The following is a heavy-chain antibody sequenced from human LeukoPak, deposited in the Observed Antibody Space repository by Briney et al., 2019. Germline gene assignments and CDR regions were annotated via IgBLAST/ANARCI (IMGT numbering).Heavy chain of an antibody. CDR1: GYTFTSYY. D-gene: IGHD3-10*01. V-gene: IGHV1-69*13. Sequence: SVKVSCKASGYTFTSYYMHWVRQAPGQGLEWMGGIIPIFGTANYAQKFQGRVTITADESTSTAYMELSSLRSEDTAVYYCARGMVRGVLSYYYYGMDVWGQGTTVTVSS. CDR2: IIPIFGTA. CDR3: ARGMVRGVLSYYYYGMDV. J-gene: IGHJ6*02.